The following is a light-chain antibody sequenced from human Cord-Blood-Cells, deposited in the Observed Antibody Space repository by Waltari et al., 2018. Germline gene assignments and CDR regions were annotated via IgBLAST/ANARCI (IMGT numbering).Light chain of an antibody. CDR1: KLGDKY. J-gene: IGLJ1*01. Sequence: SYELTQPPSVSVSPGQTASITCSGVKLGDKYACWYQQKPGQSHVLVIYQDSKRPSGIPERFSGSNSGNTATLTISGTQAMDEADYYCQAWDSSSYVFGTGTKVTVL. CDR2: QDS. CDR3: QAWDSSSYV. V-gene: IGLV3-1*01.